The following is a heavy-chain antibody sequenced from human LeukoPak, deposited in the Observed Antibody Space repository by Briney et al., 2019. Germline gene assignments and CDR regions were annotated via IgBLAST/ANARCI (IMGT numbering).Heavy chain of an antibody. V-gene: IGHV4-4*09. J-gene: IGHJ6*03. Sequence: PSETLSLTCTVSGGSISSYYWSWIRQPPGKGLEWLGYIYTSGSTNYNPSLKSRVTISVDTSKNQFSLKLSSVTAADTAVYYCARTPPGYCSSTSCYRGFYYYYYMDVWGKGTTVTVSS. CDR3: ARTPPGYCSSTSCYRGFYYYYYMDV. CDR1: GGSISSYY. D-gene: IGHD2-2*02. CDR2: IYTSGST.